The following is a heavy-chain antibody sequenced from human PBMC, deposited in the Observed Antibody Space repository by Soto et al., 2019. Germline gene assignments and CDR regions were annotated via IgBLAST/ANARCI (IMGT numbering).Heavy chain of an antibody. CDR1: GGSFSSGGYS. J-gene: IGHJ3*02. Sequence: PSETLSLTCAVSGGSFSSGGYSWSWIRQPPGKGLQWIGYICHSGSTDYNPSLKSRVTISVDRSKNQFSLKLSSVTAADTAVYYCARLELRWDAFDIWGQGTMVTVSS. V-gene: IGHV4-30-2*01. D-gene: IGHD1-7*01. CDR2: ICHSGST. CDR3: ARLELRWDAFDI.